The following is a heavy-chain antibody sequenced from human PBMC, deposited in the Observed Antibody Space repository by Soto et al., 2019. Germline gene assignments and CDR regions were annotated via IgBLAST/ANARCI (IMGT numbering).Heavy chain of an antibody. J-gene: IGHJ6*02. Sequence: QVQLVESGGGVVQPGRSLRLSCAASGFTFSTYAMHWVRQAPGKGLEWVAVISYDGTNKYYADSVRGRFTISRDNSKNTLFLQINSLRAEDTAVYYCAKDGGGYNYGYVMLDKYYYGMDVWGRGTTVTVSS. V-gene: IGHV3-30-3*01. D-gene: IGHD5-18*01. CDR1: GFTFSTYA. CDR2: ISYDGTNK. CDR3: AKDGGGYNYGYVMLDKYYYGMDV.